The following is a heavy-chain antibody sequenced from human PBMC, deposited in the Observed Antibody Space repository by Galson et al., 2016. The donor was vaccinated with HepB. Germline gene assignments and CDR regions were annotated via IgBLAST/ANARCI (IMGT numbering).Heavy chain of an antibody. CDR2: IVPMFGTA. Sequence: SVKVSCKASGGTFSSYAISWVRQVPGQGLEWMGGIVPMFGTADYAQKFQGRVTITADESTSTAYMELSSLRSEDTAVYYCASEGDYGDYDYLFEYWGQGTLVSVSS. CDR3: ASEGDYGDYDYLFEY. D-gene: IGHD4-17*01. V-gene: IGHV1-69*13. CDR1: GGTFSSYA. J-gene: IGHJ4*02.